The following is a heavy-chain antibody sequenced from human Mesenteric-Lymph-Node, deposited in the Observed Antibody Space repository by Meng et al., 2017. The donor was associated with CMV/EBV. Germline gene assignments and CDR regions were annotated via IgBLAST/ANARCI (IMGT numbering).Heavy chain of an antibody. J-gene: IGHJ4*02. CDR3: TGDSVSNPNLDY. D-gene: IGHD3-10*01. CDR1: GFNVSDKY. V-gene: IGHV3-66*01. Sequence: EVLLVGSGGGLVQPGGFLRLSCAASGFNVSDKYMSWVRQAPGKGLEWVCIIYRGDNTYYIDSVKDRFTVSRDNSKNTMYLQMNSLRVEDTAVYYCTGDSVSNPNLDYWGQGTLVTVSS. CDR2: IYRGDNT.